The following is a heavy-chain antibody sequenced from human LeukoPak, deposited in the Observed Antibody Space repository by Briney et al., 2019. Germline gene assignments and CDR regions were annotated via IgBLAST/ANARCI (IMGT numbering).Heavy chain of an antibody. D-gene: IGHD6-19*01. J-gene: IGHJ4*02. CDR3: AKDFGSGWPLHY. Sequence: GGFLRLSCAASGFTFSSYAMSWVRQAPGKGLEWVSAISGSGGSTYYADSVRGRFTISRDNSKNTLYLQMNSLRAEDTAVYYCAKDFGSGWPLHYWGQGTLVTVSS. CDR1: GFTFSSYA. V-gene: IGHV3-23*01. CDR2: ISGSGGST.